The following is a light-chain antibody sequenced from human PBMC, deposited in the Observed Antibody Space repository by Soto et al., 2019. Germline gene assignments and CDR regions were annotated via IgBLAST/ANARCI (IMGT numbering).Light chain of an antibody. J-gene: IGKJ1*01. CDR3: QQFET. Sequence: DIQMTQSPSTLSASVGDRVTITCRASQSISSWLAWYQQKPGKAPKLLIYKASSLASGVPSRFSGSGSGTEFTLNISSLQPDDFATYYSQQFETFGQGTKVEIK. CDR2: KAS. CDR1: QSISSW. V-gene: IGKV1-5*03.